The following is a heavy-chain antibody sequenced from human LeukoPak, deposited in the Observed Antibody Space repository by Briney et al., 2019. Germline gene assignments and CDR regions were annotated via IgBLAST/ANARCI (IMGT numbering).Heavy chain of an antibody. V-gene: IGHV3-30*18. CDR3: AKSSGSRRGMANYYYGMDV. CDR1: GFTFSSYG. CDR2: ISYDGSNK. J-gene: IGHJ6*02. Sequence: GGSLRLSCAASGFTFSSYGMHWVRQAPGKGLEWVAVISYDGSNKYYADSVKGRFTISRDNSKNTLYLQMNSLRAEDTAVYYCAKSSGSRRGMANYYYGMDVWGQGTTVTVSS. D-gene: IGHD1-26*01.